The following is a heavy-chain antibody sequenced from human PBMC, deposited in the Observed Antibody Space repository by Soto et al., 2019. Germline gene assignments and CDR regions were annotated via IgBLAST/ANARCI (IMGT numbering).Heavy chain of an antibody. CDR2: ISDTGGRT. Sequence: PGGSLRLSCAASGFTFSNYAMGLVRQAPAKGLEWVSSISDTGGRTYYADAVKGRFTISRDNSKNTLYLQMDSLRAEDTAVYYWTKVRVGDTFYDFDCWGQGTLVTVSS. V-gene: IGHV3-23*01. J-gene: IGHJ4*02. CDR3: TKVRVGDTFYDFDC. D-gene: IGHD1-26*01. CDR1: GFTFSNYA.